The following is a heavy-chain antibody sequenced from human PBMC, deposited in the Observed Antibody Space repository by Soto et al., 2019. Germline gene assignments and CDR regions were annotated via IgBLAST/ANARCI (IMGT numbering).Heavy chain of an antibody. J-gene: IGHJ3*02. CDR3: TPGSGAYDILTGYPYGAFDI. D-gene: IGHD3-9*01. CDR2: IKSKTDGGTT. CDR1: GFTFSNAW. V-gene: IGHV3-15*01. Sequence: GGSLRLSCAASGFTFSNAWMSWVRQAPGKGLEWVGRIKSKTDGGTTDYAAPVKGRFTISRDDSKNTLYLQMNSLKIEDTAVYYCTPGSGAYDILTGYPYGAFDIWGQGTMVTVSS.